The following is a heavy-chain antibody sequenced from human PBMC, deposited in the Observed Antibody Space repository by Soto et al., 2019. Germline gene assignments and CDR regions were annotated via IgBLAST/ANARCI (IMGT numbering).Heavy chain of an antibody. CDR2: IYWDDDT. CDR1: GFSLSTSGVG. CDR3: AHRRPNSSGWPFDY. Sequence: QITLKESGPTLMKPTQTLTLTCTVSGFSLSTSGVGVGWIRQPPGKALEWLGIIYWDDDTRYSPSLKSRFTITKDTSKNQVVLTLTNVDPVDTATYYCAHRRPNSSGWPFDYWGQGTRVTVSS. D-gene: IGHD6-19*01. V-gene: IGHV2-5*02. J-gene: IGHJ4*02.